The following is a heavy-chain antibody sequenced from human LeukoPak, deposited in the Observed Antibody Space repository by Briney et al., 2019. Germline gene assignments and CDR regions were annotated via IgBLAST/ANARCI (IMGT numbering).Heavy chain of an antibody. V-gene: IGHV4-59*08. Sequence: PSETLSLTCTVSGGSISSYYWSWIRQPPGKGLEWIGYIYYSGSTNYNPSLKSRVTISVDTSKNQFSLKLSSVTAADTAVYYCARGVRGVGRTYYYYMDVWGKGTTVTISS. CDR1: GGSISSYY. J-gene: IGHJ6*03. D-gene: IGHD3-10*01. CDR3: ARGVRGVGRTYYYYMDV. CDR2: IYYSGST.